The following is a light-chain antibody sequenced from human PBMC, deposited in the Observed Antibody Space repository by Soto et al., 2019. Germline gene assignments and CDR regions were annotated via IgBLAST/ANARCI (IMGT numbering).Light chain of an antibody. CDR1: NIGRKS. CDR2: DDR. Sequence: SYELTQPPSVSVAPGQTASITCGGTNIGRKSVHWYQQKPGQAPVVVVYDDRDRPSGIPERFSGSNSGNTAALTISRVEAGDEADYYCQLWDSNSDHVVFGGGTQLPVL. V-gene: IGLV3-21*02. CDR3: QLWDSNSDHVV. J-gene: IGLJ2*01.